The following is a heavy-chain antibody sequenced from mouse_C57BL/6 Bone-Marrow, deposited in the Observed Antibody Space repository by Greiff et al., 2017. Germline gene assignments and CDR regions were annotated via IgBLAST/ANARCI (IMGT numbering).Heavy chain of an antibody. CDR2: IDPEDGDT. J-gene: IGHJ2*01. V-gene: IGHV14-1*01. Sequence: VQLKESGAELVRPGASVKLSCTASGFNIKDYYMHWVKQRPEQGLEWIGRIDPEDGDTEYAPKFQGKATMTADTSSNTAYLQLSSLTSEATAVYYCTSRTTVVAFDYWGQGTTLTVSS. D-gene: IGHD1-1*01. CDR1: GFNIKDYY. CDR3: TSRTTVVAFDY.